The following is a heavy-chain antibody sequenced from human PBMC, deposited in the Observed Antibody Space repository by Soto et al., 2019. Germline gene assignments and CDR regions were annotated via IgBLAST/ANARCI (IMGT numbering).Heavy chain of an antibody. D-gene: IGHD3-3*01. J-gene: IGHJ6*02. CDR3: ARALTIGYFFGMDI. Sequence: QVRLEQSGAEVKKPGASVRVSCMASGDAFSDNFMHWVRQAPGQGLEWMGVINPTTGLTSNAQKFQGRISMFSDTSSGTAYMYLNSLTVDDSAVYYCARALTIGYFFGMDIWGQGTTVTVSS. CDR2: INPTTGLT. V-gene: IGHV1-46*01. CDR1: GDAFSDNF.